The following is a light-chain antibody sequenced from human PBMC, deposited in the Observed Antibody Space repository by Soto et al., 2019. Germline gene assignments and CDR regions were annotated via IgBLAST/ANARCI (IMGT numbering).Light chain of an antibody. CDR2: EVY. Sequence: QSALPQPPSASGAPGQSVTISCTGTFNDIGGYNYVSWYQQRPGKAPKVIFYEVYKSPLGVPERFSGSKSGTTASLTVSGLQADDEADYYCRSYVGSNTLVFGGGTKVTVL. CDR3: RSYVGSNTLV. J-gene: IGLJ3*02. CDR1: FNDIGGYNY. V-gene: IGLV2-8*01.